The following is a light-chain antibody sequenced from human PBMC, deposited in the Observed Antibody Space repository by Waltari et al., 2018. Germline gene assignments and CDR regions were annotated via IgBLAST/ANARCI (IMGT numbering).Light chain of an antibody. CDR1: QSVSSSY. CDR2: GAS. V-gene: IGKV3-20*01. J-gene: IGKJ1*01. CDR3: QQYGRGT. Sequence: EIVLTQSPDTLSLSPGERATLSCRASQSVSSSYLAWYQQKPGQAPRLLIYGASSRATGIPDRFSGSGSGTDFTLTISRLEPEDFAVYYCQQYGRGTFGQGTKVEIK.